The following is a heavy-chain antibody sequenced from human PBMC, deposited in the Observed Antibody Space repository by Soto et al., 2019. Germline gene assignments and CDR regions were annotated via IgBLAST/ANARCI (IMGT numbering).Heavy chain of an antibody. J-gene: IGHJ4*02. V-gene: IGHV5-51*01. D-gene: IGHD1-26*01. CDR2: IYPGDSDT. CDR1: GYSFTSYW. CDR3: ARQALDVGAPPWPFDY. Sequence: GESLKISCKGSGYSFTSYWIGWVRQMPGKGLEWMGIIYPGDSDTRYSPSFQGQVTISADKSISTAYLQWSSLKASDTAMYYCARQALDVGAPPWPFDYWGQGTLVTVSS.